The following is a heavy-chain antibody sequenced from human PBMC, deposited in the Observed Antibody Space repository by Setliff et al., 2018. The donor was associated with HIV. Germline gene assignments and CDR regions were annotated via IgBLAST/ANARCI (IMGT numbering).Heavy chain of an antibody. Sequence: GSVKVSCKASGYTFTSYGISWVRQAPGQGLEWMGWISAYNGNTNYAQKLQGRVTMTTDTSTSPAYKELRSLRSDDTAVYYCARGAYSSSWYDYYDMDVWGKGTTVTVSS. D-gene: IGHD6-13*01. V-gene: IGHV1-18*01. CDR1: GYTFTSYG. CDR3: ARGAYSSSWYDYYDMDV. CDR2: ISAYNGNT. J-gene: IGHJ6*03.